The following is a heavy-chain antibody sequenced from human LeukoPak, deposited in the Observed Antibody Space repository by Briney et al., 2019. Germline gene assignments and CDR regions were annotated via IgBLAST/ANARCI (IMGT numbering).Heavy chain of an antibody. J-gene: IGHJ3*02. Sequence: SETLSLTCTVSGGSISSSRYYWGWIRQPPGKGLEWIGNIYYSGSTYYNPSLKSRVTISVDTSKNQFSLKLSSVTAADTAVYYCASALQGAFDIWGQGTMVTVSP. CDR1: GGSISSSRYY. CDR3: ASALQGAFDI. CDR2: IYYSGST. D-gene: IGHD4-11*01. V-gene: IGHV4-39*01.